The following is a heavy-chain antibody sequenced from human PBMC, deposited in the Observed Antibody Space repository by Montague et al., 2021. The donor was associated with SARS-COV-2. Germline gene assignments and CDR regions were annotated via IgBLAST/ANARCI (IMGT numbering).Heavy chain of an antibody. CDR3: ARGAPGY. J-gene: IGHJ4*02. V-gene: IGHV4-34*01. CDR1: GGSFSDYH. Sequence: SETLSLTCAVYGGSFSDYHWTWIRQSPGGGLEWIGQINYGGSTKYNPSLRSRVTISIDPSKNQFSLKLTSVTAADTAVYYCARGAPGYWGQGTLVTVSS. CDR2: INYGGST. D-gene: IGHD1-1*01.